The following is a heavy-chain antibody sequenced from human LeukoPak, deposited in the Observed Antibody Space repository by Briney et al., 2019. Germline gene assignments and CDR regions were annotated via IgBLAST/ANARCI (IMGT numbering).Heavy chain of an antibody. D-gene: IGHD2-2*01. CDR1: GFFFSSYW. J-gene: IGHJ4*02. CDR2: IKQDGTEK. V-gene: IGHV3-7*01. CDR3: ARAYQLLFVDTHFDY. Sequence: GGSLRLSCAASGFFFSSYWMSWVRQAPGKGLEWVADIKQDGTEKYYVDSVKGRFTISRDNAKKSLYLQMNSLRAEDTAVYYCARAYQLLFVDTHFDYWGQGTLVTVSS.